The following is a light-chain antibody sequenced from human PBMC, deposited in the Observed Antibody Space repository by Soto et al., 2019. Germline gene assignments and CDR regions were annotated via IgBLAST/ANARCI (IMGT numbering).Light chain of an antibody. CDR1: QSLSSSY. CDR3: QQYGRSLPWT. V-gene: IGKV3-20*01. J-gene: IGKJ1*01. Sequence: EIVLTQSPGTLSLSPLERATLSCISSQSLSSSYLAWYQQKPGQAPRLLIYGASSRATDIPDRFSGSGSGTDFTLTISRLEPEDFAVYYCQQYGRSLPWTFGQGTKVDIK. CDR2: GAS.